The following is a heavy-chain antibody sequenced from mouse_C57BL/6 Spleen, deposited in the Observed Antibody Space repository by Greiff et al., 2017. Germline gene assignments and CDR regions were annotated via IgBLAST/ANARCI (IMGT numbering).Heavy chain of an antibody. CDR1: GYTFTNYW. V-gene: IGHV1-63*01. CDR2: IYPGGGYT. D-gene: IGHD1-1*01. Sequence: QVQLQQSGAELVRPGTSVKMSCKASGYTFTNYWIGWAKQRPGHGLEWIGDIYPGGGYTNYNEKFKGKATLTADKSSSTAYMQFSSLTSEDSAIYYWARYYGSSPSYWYFDVWGTGTTVTVSS. J-gene: IGHJ1*03. CDR3: ARYYGSSPSYWYFDV.